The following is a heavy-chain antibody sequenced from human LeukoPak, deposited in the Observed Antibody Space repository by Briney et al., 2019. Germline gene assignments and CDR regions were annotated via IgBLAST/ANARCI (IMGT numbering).Heavy chain of an antibody. V-gene: IGHV3-74*01. CDR3: AKASSVTFGGVIVDLDY. CDR1: GFTFSSYW. Sequence: GSLRLSCAASGFTFSSYWMHWVRQAPGKGLVWVSRINSDGSSTSYADSVKGRLTISRDNAKNTLYLQMNSLRAEDTAVYYCAKASSVTFGGVIVDLDYWGQGTLVTVSS. D-gene: IGHD3-16*02. J-gene: IGHJ4*02. CDR2: INSDGSST.